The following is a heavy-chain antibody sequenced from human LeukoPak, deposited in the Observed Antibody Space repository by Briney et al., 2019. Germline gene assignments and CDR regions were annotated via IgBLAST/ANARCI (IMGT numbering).Heavy chain of an antibody. Sequence: GGSLRLSCAASGFIFSSYAMSWVRQAPGKGLEWVSTISGSGGSTYYADSVKGRFTISRDNSKNTLYLQMNSLRAEDTAVYYCAKAHLKAAAIVVAGRPFDYWGQGTLVTVSS. CDR1: GFIFSSYA. J-gene: IGHJ4*02. V-gene: IGHV3-23*01. CDR2: ISGSGGST. CDR3: AKAHLKAAAIVVAGRPFDY. D-gene: IGHD6-19*01.